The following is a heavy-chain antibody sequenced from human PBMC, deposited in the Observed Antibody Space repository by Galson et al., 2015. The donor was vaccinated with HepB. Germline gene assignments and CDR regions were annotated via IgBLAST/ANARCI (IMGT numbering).Heavy chain of an antibody. CDR2: ISSSGSTI. CDR1: GFTFRDYY. D-gene: IGHD6-13*01. Sequence: SLRLSCATSGFTFRDYYMTWIRQAPGKGLEWLSYISSSGSTIYYADSLKGRFTISRDNAKNSLYLQMSSLRAEDTAVYYCAGHQQLLLTYYYGMDVWGQGTTVTVSS. V-gene: IGHV3-11*01. J-gene: IGHJ6*02. CDR3: AGHQQLLLTYYYGMDV.